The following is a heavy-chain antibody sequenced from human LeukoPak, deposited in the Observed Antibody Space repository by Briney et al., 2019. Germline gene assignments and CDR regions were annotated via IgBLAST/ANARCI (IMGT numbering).Heavy chain of an antibody. CDR3: ARVGITMVRGVIRTYYFDY. J-gene: IGHJ4*02. CDR2: INSNSGGT. V-gene: IGHV1-2*02. Sequence: ASVKVSCKASGYTFTGYYMHWVRQAPGQGLEWMGWINSNSGGTNYAQKFQGRVTMTRDTSISTAYMELSRLRSDDTAVYYCARVGITMVRGVIRTYYFDYWGQGTLVTVSS. D-gene: IGHD3-10*01. CDR1: GYTFTGYY.